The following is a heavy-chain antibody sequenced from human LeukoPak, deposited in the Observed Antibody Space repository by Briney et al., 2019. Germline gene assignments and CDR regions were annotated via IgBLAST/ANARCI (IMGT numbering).Heavy chain of an antibody. D-gene: IGHD1-26*01. CDR1: GGSISGYY. V-gene: IGHV4-59*01. CDR2: IFYSGST. J-gene: IGHJ4*02. Sequence: PSETLSLTCTVSGGSISGYYWSWIRQPPGKGLEWIGYIFYSGSTNYNPSLKSRVTISVDTSKNQFSLKLSSVTAADTAVYYCARGQWDLLFDYWGQGTLVTVSS. CDR3: ARGQWDLLFDY.